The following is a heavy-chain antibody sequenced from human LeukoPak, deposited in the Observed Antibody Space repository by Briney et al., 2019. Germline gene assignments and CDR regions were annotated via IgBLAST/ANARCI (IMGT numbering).Heavy chain of an antibody. D-gene: IGHD2-2*01. CDR2: ISAYNGNT. J-gene: IGHJ4*02. CDR1: GYTFTSYG. Sequence: DSVKVSCKASGYTFTSYGISWVRQAPGQGLEWMGWISAYNGNTNYAQKLQGRVTMTTDTSTSTAYMELRSLRSDDTAVYYCARVDIVVVPAAIRYFDYWGQGTLVTVSS. V-gene: IGHV1-18*01. CDR3: ARVDIVVVPAAIRYFDY.